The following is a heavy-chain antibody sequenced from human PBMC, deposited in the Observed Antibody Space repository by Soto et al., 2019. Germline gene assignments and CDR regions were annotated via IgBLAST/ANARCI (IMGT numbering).Heavy chain of an antibody. CDR2: TYYRSKWYN. CDR1: GDSVSSNSAA. J-gene: IGHJ6*03. Sequence: SQTLSLTCAISGDSVSSNSAAWNWIRQSPSRGLEWLGRTYYRSKWYNDYAVSVKSRITINPDTSKNQFSLQLNSVTPEDTAVYYCARDLSIVVVPAVTPNYYYYYMDVWGKGTTVTVSS. CDR3: ARDLSIVVVPAVTPNYYYYYMDV. V-gene: IGHV6-1*01. D-gene: IGHD2-2*02.